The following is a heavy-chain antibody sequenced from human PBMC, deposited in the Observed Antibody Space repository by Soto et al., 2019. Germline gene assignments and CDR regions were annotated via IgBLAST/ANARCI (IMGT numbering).Heavy chain of an antibody. Sequence: ASVKVSCKASGYTFTSYGISWVRQAPGQGLEWMGWISAYNGNTNYTQKLQGRVTMTTDTSTRTAYMELRSLRSDDTAVYYCARESLSAAGTRLYYGMDVWGQGTTVTVSS. CDR3: ARESLSAAGTRLYYGMDV. D-gene: IGHD6-13*01. CDR2: ISAYNGNT. J-gene: IGHJ6*02. V-gene: IGHV1-18*01. CDR1: GYTFTSYG.